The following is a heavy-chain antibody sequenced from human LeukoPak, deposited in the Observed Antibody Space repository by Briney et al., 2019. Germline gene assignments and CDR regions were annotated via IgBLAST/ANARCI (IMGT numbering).Heavy chain of an antibody. CDR2: IRYDGSNK. CDR1: GFTFSSYS. CDR3: AKDLTAMVRYYFDY. J-gene: IGHJ4*02. Sequence: GGSLRLSCAASGFTFSSYSMHWVRQAPGKGLEWVAFIRYDGSNKYYADSVKGRFTISRDNSKNTLYLQMNSLRAEDTAVYYCAKDLTAMVRYYFDYWGQGTLVTVSS. V-gene: IGHV3-30*02. D-gene: IGHD5-18*01.